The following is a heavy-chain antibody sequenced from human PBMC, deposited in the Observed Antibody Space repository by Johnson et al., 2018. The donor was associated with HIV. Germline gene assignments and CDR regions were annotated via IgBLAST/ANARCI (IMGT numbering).Heavy chain of an antibody. V-gene: IGHV3-66*01. CDR1: GFTVSGNY. CDR3: ARDLRYSGYEYAFDI. J-gene: IGHJ3*02. CDR2: IYNDGNT. D-gene: IGHD5-12*01. Sequence: VQLVESGGDLVQPGGSLRLSCAASGFTVSGNYMSWVRQAPGKGLEWVSVIYNDGNTYYADSVNGRFTISRDNSKNTLYLQMNSLRAEDMAVYYCARDLRYSGYEYAFDIWGQGTMVTVSS.